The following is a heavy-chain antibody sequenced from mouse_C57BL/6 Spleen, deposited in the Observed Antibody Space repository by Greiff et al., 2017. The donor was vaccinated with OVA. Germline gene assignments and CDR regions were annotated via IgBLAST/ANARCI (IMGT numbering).Heavy chain of an antibody. D-gene: IGHD2-4*01. Sequence: VQVVESGAELARPGASVKLSCKASGYTFTSYGISWVKQRTGQGLEWIGEIYPRSGNTYYNEKFKGKATLTADKSSSTAYMELRSLTSEDSAVYFCAVDYDYDVYAMDYWGQGTSVTVSS. V-gene: IGHV1-81*01. CDR1: GYTFTSYG. CDR2: IYPRSGNT. CDR3: AVDYDYDVYAMDY. J-gene: IGHJ4*01.